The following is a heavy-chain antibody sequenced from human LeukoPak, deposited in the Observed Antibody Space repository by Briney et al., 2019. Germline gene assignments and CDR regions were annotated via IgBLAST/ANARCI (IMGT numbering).Heavy chain of an antibody. CDR3: ARGYSYGGSYFDY. CDR2: IYYSGTT. CDR1: GGSISSSGYY. D-gene: IGHD5-18*01. V-gene: IGHV4-39*01. J-gene: IGHJ4*02. Sequence: SETLSLTCTVSGGSISSSGYYWGWIRQPPGKGLEWIGTIYYSGTTYYNPSLTGRVTISVDASKNQFSLKLSSVTAADTAVYYCARGYSYGGSYFDYWGQGTLVTVSS.